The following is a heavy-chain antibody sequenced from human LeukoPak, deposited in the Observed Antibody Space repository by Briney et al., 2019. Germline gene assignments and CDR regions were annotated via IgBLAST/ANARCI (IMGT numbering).Heavy chain of an antibody. V-gene: IGHV4-4*02. CDR1: GDSIITNHW. J-gene: IGHJ4*02. D-gene: IGHD4-17*01. CDR2: IYHSGST. CDR3: ARRVTTRLPFRY. Sequence: SETLSLTCAVSGDSIITNHWWSWVRQPPGKGLEWIGEIYHSGSTNYNPSLKSRVTISVDKSKNQFSLKLASVTAADTAVYYCARRVTTRLPFRYWGQGTLVTVSS.